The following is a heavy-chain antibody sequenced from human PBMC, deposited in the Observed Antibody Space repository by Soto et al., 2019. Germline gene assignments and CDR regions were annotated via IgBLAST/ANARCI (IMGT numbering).Heavy chain of an antibody. V-gene: IGHV2-5*02. CDR3: AHSLRGLFDY. Sequence: QITLKESGPTLVKPTQTLTLTCTFSGFSLSTSGVGVGWIRQPPGKALEWLALIYWDDDKRYSPSLKSRLTITKDTSKNQVVLTMTNMDPVDTAPYYCAHSLRGLFDYWGQGTLVTVSS. CDR2: IYWDDDK. CDR1: GFSLSTSGVG. D-gene: IGHD3-10*01. J-gene: IGHJ4*02.